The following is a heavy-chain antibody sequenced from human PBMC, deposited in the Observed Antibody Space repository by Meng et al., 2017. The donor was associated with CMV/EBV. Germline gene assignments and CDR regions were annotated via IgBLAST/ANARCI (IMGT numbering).Heavy chain of an antibody. CDR2: ISSSSSTI. Sequence: GESLKISCAASGFTFSSYSMNWVRQAPGKGLEWVSYISSSSSTIYYADSVKGRFTISRDNAKNSLYLQMDSLRAEDTAVYYCARVGLYCSSTSCPHYYYYGMGVWGQGTTVTVSS. CDR1: GFTFSSYS. V-gene: IGHV3-48*04. J-gene: IGHJ6*02. D-gene: IGHD2-2*01. CDR3: ARVGLYCSSTSCPHYYYYGMGV.